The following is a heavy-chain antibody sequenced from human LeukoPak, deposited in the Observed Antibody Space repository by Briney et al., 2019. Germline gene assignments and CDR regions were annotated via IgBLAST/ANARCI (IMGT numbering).Heavy chain of an antibody. Sequence: ASVKVSCKAFGYTFTGYYLHWVRQAPGQGLEWMGWINPNSGGTNYAQKFQGRVTMTRDTSISTAYMELGRLRSDDTAVYYCAREYSGYAPGGYWGQGTLVTVSS. D-gene: IGHD5-12*01. CDR1: GYTFTGYY. CDR3: AREYSGYAPGGY. J-gene: IGHJ4*02. V-gene: IGHV1-2*02. CDR2: INPNSGGT.